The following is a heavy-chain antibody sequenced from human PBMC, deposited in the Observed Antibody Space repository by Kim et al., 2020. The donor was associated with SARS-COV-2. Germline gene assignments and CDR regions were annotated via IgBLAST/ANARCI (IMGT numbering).Heavy chain of an antibody. V-gene: IGHV1-18*04. Sequence: ASVKVSCKASGYTFTSYGISWVRQAPGQGLEWMGWISAYNGNTNYAQKLQGRVTMTTDTSTSTAYMELRSLRSDDTAVYYCARVRVGASYFYYYYGMDVWGQGTTVTVSS. J-gene: IGHJ6*02. D-gene: IGHD1-26*01. CDR3: ARVRVGASYFYYYYGMDV. CDR2: ISAYNGNT. CDR1: GYTFTSYG.